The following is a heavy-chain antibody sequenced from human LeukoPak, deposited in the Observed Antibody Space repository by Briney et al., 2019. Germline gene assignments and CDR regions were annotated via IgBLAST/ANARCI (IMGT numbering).Heavy chain of an antibody. Sequence: ASVKVSCKASGYTFTTYAIHWVRQAPGQRLEWMGWINVGNGNTKYSQKFQDRVTITRDTSASTAYMELSSLRSEDTAVYYCASSDLDYSNNNREFDHWGQGTLVTVSS. CDR2: INVGNGNT. CDR1: GYTFTTYA. D-gene: IGHD4-11*01. J-gene: IGHJ4*02. V-gene: IGHV1-3*01. CDR3: ASSDLDYSNNNREFDH.